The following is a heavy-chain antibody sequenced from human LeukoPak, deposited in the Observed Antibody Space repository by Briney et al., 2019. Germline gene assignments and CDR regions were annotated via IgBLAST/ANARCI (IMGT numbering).Heavy chain of an antibody. D-gene: IGHD4-17*01. J-gene: IGHJ4*02. CDR3: ARDTDYGDSYFDY. CDR1: GFTFSSCS. V-gene: IGHV3-21*01. Sequence: GGSLRLSCAASGFTFSSCSMNWVRQAPGKGLEWVSSISSSSSYIYYADSVKGRFTISRDNAKNSLYLQMNSLRAEDTAVYYCARDTDYGDSYFDYWGQGTLVTVSS. CDR2: ISSSSSYI.